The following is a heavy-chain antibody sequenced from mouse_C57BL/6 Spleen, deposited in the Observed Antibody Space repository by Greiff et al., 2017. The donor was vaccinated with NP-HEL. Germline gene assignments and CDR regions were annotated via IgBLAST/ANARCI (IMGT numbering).Heavy chain of an antibody. D-gene: IGHD1-1*01. V-gene: IGHV1-4*01. J-gene: IGHJ2*01. CDR3: ARHHYYGSSPGYFDY. Sequence: QVHVKQSGAELARPGASVKMSCKASGYTFTSYTMHWVKQRPGQGLEWIGYINPSSGYTKYNQKFKDKATLTADKSSSTAYMQLSSLTSEDSAVYYCARHHYYGSSPGYFDYWGQGTTLTVSS. CDR1: GYTFTSYT. CDR2: INPSSGYT.